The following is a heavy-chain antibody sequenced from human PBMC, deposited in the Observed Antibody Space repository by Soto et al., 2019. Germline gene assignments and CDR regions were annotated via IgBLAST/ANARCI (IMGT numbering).Heavy chain of an antibody. CDR3: ARDQIVPAAMPALPGDVRSDYYYYYYMDV. J-gene: IGHJ6*03. V-gene: IGHV3-33*01. D-gene: IGHD2-2*01. CDR1: GFTFSSYG. CDR2: IWYDGSNK. Sequence: QVQLVESGGGVVQPGRSLRLSCAASGFTFSSYGMHWVRQAPGKGLEWVAVIWYDGSNKYYADSVKGRFTISRDNSKNTLYLQMNSLRAEGTAVYYCARDQIVPAAMPALPGDVRSDYYYYYYMDVWGKGTTVTVSS.